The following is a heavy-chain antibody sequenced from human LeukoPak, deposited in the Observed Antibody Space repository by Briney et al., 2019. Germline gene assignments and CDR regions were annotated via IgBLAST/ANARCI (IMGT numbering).Heavy chain of an antibody. V-gene: IGHV3-11*01. D-gene: IGHD5-24*01. CDR1: GFTVSRNY. CDR3: AADGGRDLFEY. J-gene: IGHJ4*02. Sequence: GGSLRLSCAASGFTVSRNYMNWIRQTPEKGLEWLSYISGRGNSIYYADSVKGRFTISRDNAKNSLFLQIHSLRVEDTAVYYCAADGGRDLFEYWGQGILVTVSS. CDR2: ISGRGNSI.